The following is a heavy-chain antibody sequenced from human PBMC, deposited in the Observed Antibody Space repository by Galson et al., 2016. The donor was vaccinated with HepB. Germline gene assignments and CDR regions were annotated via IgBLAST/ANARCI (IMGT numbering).Heavy chain of an antibody. CDR1: GFTFSTYG. Sequence: SLRLSCAASGFTFSTYGMHWVRQAPGKGLEWVAVISYDRSNKNYAASVKGRFTISRDNSKNTLYLEMTSLREEDTAVYYCAKDYSGYYFDGTGYYNAFDYWGQRALVTVSS. CDR2: ISYDRSNK. D-gene: IGHD3-22*01. V-gene: IGHV3-30*18. J-gene: IGHJ4*02. CDR3: AKDYSGYYFDGTGYYNAFDY.